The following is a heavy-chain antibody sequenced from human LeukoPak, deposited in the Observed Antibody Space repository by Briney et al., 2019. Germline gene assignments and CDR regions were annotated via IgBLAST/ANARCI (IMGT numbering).Heavy chain of an antibody. CDR3: AKADYGDYPYYYYGMDV. Sequence: PGRSLRLSSAASGFTFSSYGMHGVRQAPGKGLEWVAVISYDGSNKYYADSVKGRFTISRDNSKNTLYLQMNSLRAEDTAVYYCAKADYGDYPYYYYGMDVWGKGTTVTVSS. CDR1: GFTFSSYG. J-gene: IGHJ6*04. D-gene: IGHD4-17*01. CDR2: ISYDGSNK. V-gene: IGHV3-30*18.